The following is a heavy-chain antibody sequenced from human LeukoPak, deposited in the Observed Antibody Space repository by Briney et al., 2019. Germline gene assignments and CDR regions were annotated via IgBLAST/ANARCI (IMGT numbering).Heavy chain of an antibody. J-gene: IGHJ4*02. Sequence: GGSLRLSCAASGFTFSNYWMHWVRQAPGKGLVWVSRINSDGISTSYADSVKGRFTISRDNAKNTLNLQMNSLRAEDTAVYYCAKSGLNRFDYWGQGTLVTVSS. CDR2: INSDGIST. CDR3: AKSGLNRFDY. D-gene: IGHD2-15*01. CDR1: GFTFSNYW. V-gene: IGHV3-74*01.